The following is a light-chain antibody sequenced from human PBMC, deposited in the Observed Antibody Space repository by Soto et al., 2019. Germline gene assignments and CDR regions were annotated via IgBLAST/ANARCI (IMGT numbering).Light chain of an antibody. CDR3: LQDHNSPLT. CDR2: AAS. V-gene: IGKV1-6*01. CDR1: QGIRND. J-gene: IGKJ1*01. Sequence: AIQMTQSPSSLSAFVGDRVTITCRASQGIRNDLGWYQQKPGKAPKLLIYAASNLKSGVTSRFSGSGSSTDFILTSSSLQPEDFAVYYCLQDHNSPLTFCQGTRLEIK.